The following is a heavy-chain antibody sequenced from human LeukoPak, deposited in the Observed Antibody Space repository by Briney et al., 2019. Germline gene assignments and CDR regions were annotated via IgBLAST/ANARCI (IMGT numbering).Heavy chain of an antibody. Sequence: SETLSLTCTVSGGSISSSSYYWGWIRQPPGKGLEWIGSIYYSGSTYYNPSLKSRATISVDTSKNQFSLKLSSVTAADTAVYYCASEHYDFWSGYLTPPSNYWGQGTLVTVSS. CDR3: ASEHYDFWSGYLTPPSNY. V-gene: IGHV4-39*01. J-gene: IGHJ4*02. CDR2: IYYSGST. CDR1: GGSISSSSYY. D-gene: IGHD3-3*01.